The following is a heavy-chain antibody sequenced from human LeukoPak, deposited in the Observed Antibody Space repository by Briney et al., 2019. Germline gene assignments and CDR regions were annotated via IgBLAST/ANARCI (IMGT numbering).Heavy chain of an antibody. D-gene: IGHD6-13*01. CDR2: INHSGST. CDR1: GGSFGGYY. Sequence: SSETLSLTCAVYGGSFGGYYWSWIRQPPGKGLEWIGEINHSGSTNYNPSLKSRVTISVDTSKNQFSLKLSSVTAADTAVYYCARGGIAAAGTDYYYMDVWGKGTTVTVSS. J-gene: IGHJ6*03. V-gene: IGHV4-34*01. CDR3: ARGGIAAAGTDYYYMDV.